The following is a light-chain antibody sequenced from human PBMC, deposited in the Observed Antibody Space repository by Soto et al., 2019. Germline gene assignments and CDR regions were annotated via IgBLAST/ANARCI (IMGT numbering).Light chain of an antibody. CDR3: RSFDSSLSVV. CDR1: SSNIGAGYD. V-gene: IGLV1-40*01. J-gene: IGLJ2*01. CDR2: GNT. Sequence: QPVLTQPPSVSGAPGQRVTISCTGSSSNIGAGYDVHWYQQLPGRAPKLLIYGNTNRPSGVPDRFSGSKSGTSASLAITGLQAEDEADYYCRSFDSSLSVVFGGGTQLTVL.